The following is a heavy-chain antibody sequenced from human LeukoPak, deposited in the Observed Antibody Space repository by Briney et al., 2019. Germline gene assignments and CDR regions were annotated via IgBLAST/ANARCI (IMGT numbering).Heavy chain of an antibody. V-gene: IGHV1-8*03. Sequence: ASVKVSCKASGYTFTSYDINWVRQATGQGLEWMGWMNPNSGNTGYAQKFQGRVTITRNTSISTAYTELSSLRSEDTAVYYCAREGIAVAGGAFDIWGQGTMVTVSS. CDR3: AREGIAVAGGAFDI. CDR2: MNPNSGNT. D-gene: IGHD6-19*01. J-gene: IGHJ3*02. CDR1: GYTFTSYD.